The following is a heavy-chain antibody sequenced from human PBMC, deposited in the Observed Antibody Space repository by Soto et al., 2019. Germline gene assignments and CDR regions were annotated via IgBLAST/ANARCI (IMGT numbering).Heavy chain of an antibody. CDR1: GGSFSGYY. J-gene: IGHJ4*02. Sequence: SETLSLTCAVYGGSFSGYYWSWIRQPPGKGLEWIGEINHSGKTHYNPSLKSRVTISVDGSKNQFSLQMTSVTAADTAVYYCAKNLPRTGRFDYWGQGALVTVSS. CDR2: INHSGKT. V-gene: IGHV4-34*01. CDR3: AKNLPRTGRFDY.